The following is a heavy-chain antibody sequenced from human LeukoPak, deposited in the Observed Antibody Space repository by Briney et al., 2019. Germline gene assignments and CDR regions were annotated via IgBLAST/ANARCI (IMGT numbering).Heavy chain of an antibody. V-gene: IGHV4-39*01. J-gene: IGHJ4*02. CDR2: SSYSGT. CDR1: GGSISSSNYY. Sequence: SETLSLTCTVSGGSISSSNYYWGRIPQPPGRGLESIGSSSYSGTYYNPSLKSRLTISVDTSKNHFSLNLRSVTAADAAVYYCARRTSYPGGAIDYWGQGTLVTVSS. D-gene: IGHD1-14*01. CDR3: ARRTSYPGGAIDY.